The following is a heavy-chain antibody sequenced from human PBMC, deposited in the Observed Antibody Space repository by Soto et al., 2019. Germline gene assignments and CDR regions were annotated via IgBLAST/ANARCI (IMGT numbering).Heavy chain of an antibody. D-gene: IGHD2-15*01. V-gene: IGHV4-34*01. CDR2: INHSGST. CDR1: GGSFSGYY. CDR3: ARSPPRTPYCRGCSCYSTSNWFDP. Sequence: SETLSLTCAVYGGSFSGYYWSWIRQPPGKGLEWIGEINHSGSTNYNPSLKSRVTISVDTSKNQFSLKLSSVTAADTAVFYCARSPPRTPYCRGCSCYSTSNWFDPWGQGTLVTVSS. J-gene: IGHJ5*02.